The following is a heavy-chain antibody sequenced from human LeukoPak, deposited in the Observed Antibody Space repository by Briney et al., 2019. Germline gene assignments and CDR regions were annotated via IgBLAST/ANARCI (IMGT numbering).Heavy chain of an antibody. D-gene: IGHD3-22*01. V-gene: IGHV1-2*02. CDR1: GYTFTGYY. J-gene: IGHJ4*02. Sequence: GASVKVSCKASGYTFTGYYMHWVRQAPGQGLEWMGWINPNSGGTNYAQKFQGRVTMTRDTSISTAYMELSRLRSDDTAVYYCAREYYYDSSGYDYWGQGILVTVSS. CDR3: AREYYYDSSGYDY. CDR2: INPNSGGT.